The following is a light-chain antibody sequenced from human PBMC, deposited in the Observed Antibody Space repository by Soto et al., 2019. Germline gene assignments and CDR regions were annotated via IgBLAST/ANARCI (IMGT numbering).Light chain of an antibody. CDR3: QSYDRDLAHVV. Sequence: QSVLTQPPSVSGAPGQRVTISCAGSTSNIGAGYDVHWYQQLPGKAPKVLVYENDKRPSGVPDRFSGSKSGTSGSLAITGLQAEDEADYYCQSYDRDLAHVVFGGGTKHTVL. CDR1: TSNIGAGYD. CDR2: END. V-gene: IGLV1-40*01. J-gene: IGLJ2*01.